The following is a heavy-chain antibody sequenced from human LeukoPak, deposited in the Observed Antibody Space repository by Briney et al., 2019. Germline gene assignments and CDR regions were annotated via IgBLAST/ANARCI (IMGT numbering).Heavy chain of an antibody. J-gene: IGHJ6*02. CDR3: ARGGPRPRQWLPPDYYYGMDV. CDR1: GFTFSSYS. D-gene: IGHD6-19*01. Sequence: GGSLRLSCAASGFTFSSYSMDCVRQAPGKRLEWVSSISSISGYINYAGSVKGRFTISRDNAKNSLYLQMSSLRAGDTAVYYCARGGPRPRQWLPPDYYYGMDVWGQGTTVTVSS. V-gene: IGHV3-21*01. CDR2: ISSISGYI.